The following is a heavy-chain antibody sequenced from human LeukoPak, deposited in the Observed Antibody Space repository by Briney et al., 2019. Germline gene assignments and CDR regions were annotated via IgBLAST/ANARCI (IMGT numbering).Heavy chain of an antibody. CDR1: GFTFSSYA. J-gene: IGHJ4*02. V-gene: IGHV3-23*01. CDR3: AKADAHCDSSGYYHFDY. D-gene: IGHD3-22*01. Sequence: GGSLRLSCAASGFTFSSYAMSWVRQAPGKGLEWVSAISGSGGSTYYADSVKGRFTISRDNSKNTLYLQMNSLRAEDTAVYYCAKADAHCDSSGYYHFDYWGQGTLVTVSS. CDR2: ISGSGGST.